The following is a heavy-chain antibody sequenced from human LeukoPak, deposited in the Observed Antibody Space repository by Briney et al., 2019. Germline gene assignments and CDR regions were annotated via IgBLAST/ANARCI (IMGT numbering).Heavy chain of an antibody. J-gene: IGHJ4*02. CDR2: IKQDGSEK. Sequence: PGGSLRLSCAASGFTFSSYWMSWVRQAPGKGLEWVANIKQDGSEKYYVDSVKGRFTISRDNAKNSLYLQMNSLRAEDTAVYYCARVVLLWFGELPSLYYFDYWGQGTLVTVSS. V-gene: IGHV3-7*01. CDR1: GFTFSSYW. D-gene: IGHD3-10*01. CDR3: ARVVLLWFGELPSLYYFDY.